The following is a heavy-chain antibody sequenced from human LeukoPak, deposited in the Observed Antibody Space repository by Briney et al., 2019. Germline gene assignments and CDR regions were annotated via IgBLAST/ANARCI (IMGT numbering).Heavy chain of an antibody. CDR2: INHSGST. J-gene: IGHJ4*02. D-gene: IGHD3-10*01. CDR3: ARVYGSGSYVGY. V-gene: IGHV4-34*01. CDR1: GGSFSGYY. Sequence: SETLSLTCAVYGGSFSGYYWSWIRQPPGKGLEWIGEINHSGSTYYNPSLKSRVTISVDTSKNQFSLKLSSVTAADTAVYYCARVYGSGSYVGYWGQGTLVTVSS.